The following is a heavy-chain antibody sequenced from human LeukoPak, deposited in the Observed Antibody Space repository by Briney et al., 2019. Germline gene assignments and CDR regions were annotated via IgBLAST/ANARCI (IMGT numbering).Heavy chain of an antibody. V-gene: IGHV3-23*01. Sequence: PGGSLRLSCAASGFTFSSYAMSWVRQAPGKGLEWVSSISGSGHNTYYADSLKGRFTVSRDNSKNTLYLQMNSLRAEDTAVYYCAKATMATTYFDYWGQGTLVTVSS. D-gene: IGHD5-24*01. CDR2: ISGSGHNT. CDR1: GFTFSSYA. J-gene: IGHJ4*02. CDR3: AKATMATTYFDY.